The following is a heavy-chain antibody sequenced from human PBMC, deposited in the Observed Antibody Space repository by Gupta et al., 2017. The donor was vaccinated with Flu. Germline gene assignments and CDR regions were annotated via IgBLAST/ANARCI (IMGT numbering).Heavy chain of an antibody. CDR3: AKVSYNDILTGYYGGYFDS. V-gene: IGHV3-23*01. J-gene: IGHJ4*02. CDR2: ISGSGGTA. Sequence: GLEWVSGISGSGGTAYYADSVKGRFTISRDNSRITLSLQMNSLRAEDTAVYYCAKVSYNDILTGYYGGYFDSWGQGTLVTVSS. D-gene: IGHD3-9*01.